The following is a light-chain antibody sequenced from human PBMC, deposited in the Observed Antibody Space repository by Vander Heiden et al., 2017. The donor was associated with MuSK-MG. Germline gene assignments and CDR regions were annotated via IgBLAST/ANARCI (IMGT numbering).Light chain of an antibody. V-gene: IGKV1-39*01. CDR3: QQSDSTRCT. J-gene: IGKJ3*01. CDR2: AAS. Sequence: DIQMTQSPSSLSASVGDRVTITCRASQSISSYLNWYQQKPGKAPKLLIYAASSLQSGVPSRFSGSGSGTDFTLTISSLQPEDFATYYCQQSDSTRCTFGPGTKVDIK. CDR1: QSISSY.